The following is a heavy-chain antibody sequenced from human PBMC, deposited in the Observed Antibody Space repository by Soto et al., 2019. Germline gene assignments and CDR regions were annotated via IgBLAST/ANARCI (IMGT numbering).Heavy chain of an antibody. CDR1: GYTFTSYG. J-gene: IGHJ4*02. V-gene: IGHV1-18*01. CDR2: ISAYNGNT. D-gene: IGHD3-16*01. CDR3: ARWGPGDDYNTSPYYFDY. Sequence: GASLKVSCKASGYTFTSYGISWVRQAPGQGLEWMGWISAYNGNTNYAQKLQGRVTMTTDTSTSTAYMELRSLRSDDTAVYYCARWGPGDDYNTSPYYFDYWGQGTLVTVSS.